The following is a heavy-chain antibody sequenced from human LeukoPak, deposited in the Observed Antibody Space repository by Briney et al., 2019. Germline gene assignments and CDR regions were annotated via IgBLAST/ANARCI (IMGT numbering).Heavy chain of an antibody. D-gene: IGHD3-22*01. CDR2: ISTISSYI. CDR3: ARDLGYYDSSGLGY. CDR1: GFTFSIYT. J-gene: IGHJ4*02. Sequence: GGSLRLSCAASGFTFSIYTMNWVRQAPGKGLEWVSSISTISSYIYYADSVKGRFTISRDNAKNSLYLQMNSLRAEDTAVYYCARDLGYYDSSGLGYWGRGTLVTVSS. V-gene: IGHV3-21*01.